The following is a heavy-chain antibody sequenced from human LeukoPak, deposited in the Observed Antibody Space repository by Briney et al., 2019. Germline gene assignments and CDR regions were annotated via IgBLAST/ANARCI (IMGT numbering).Heavy chain of an antibody. Sequence: SVKVSCKASGRTFSSYAISWVRQAPGQGLEWMGGIIPIFGTANYAQKFQGRVTITTDESTSTAYMELSSLRSEDTAVYYCARPDFCSGYYVGPFDYSGQGTLVTVSS. J-gene: IGHJ4*02. CDR3: ARPDFCSGYYVGPFDY. CDR1: GRTFSSYA. D-gene: IGHD3-3*01. V-gene: IGHV1-69*05. CDR2: IIPIFGTA.